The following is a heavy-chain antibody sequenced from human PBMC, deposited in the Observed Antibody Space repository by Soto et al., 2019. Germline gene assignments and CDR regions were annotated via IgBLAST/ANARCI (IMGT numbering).Heavy chain of an antibody. J-gene: IGHJ4*02. CDR2: IYYSGTT. Sequence: QVQLQESGPRLVKPSQTLSLTCTVSGDSINSGDYYWSWIRQPPGKGLEWIGHIYYSGTTYYNPALKSRVTISVDTSKNQFSLKLSSVTAADTAVYHCARSRYCSSTSCFTLGDYFDSWGQGTLVTVSS. D-gene: IGHD2-2*01. V-gene: IGHV4-30-4*01. CDR3: ARSRYCSSTSCFTLGDYFDS. CDR1: GDSINSGDYY.